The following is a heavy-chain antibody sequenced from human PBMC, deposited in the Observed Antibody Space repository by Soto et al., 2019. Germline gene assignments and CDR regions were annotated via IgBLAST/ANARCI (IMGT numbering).Heavy chain of an antibody. CDR2: INPSGGYT. V-gene: IGHV1-46*03. CDR3: ARGGGIVVETAPYDH. CDR1: GYTFSSYY. D-gene: IGHD2-21*02. J-gene: IGHJ4*02. Sequence: QVQLVQSGAEVKKPGASVKVSCKASGYTFSSYYMNWVRQAPGQGLEWLGIINPSGGYTTYAQRFLGQATMTTNTSASTVHMELGSLTAEDTAVYYCARGGGIVVETAPYDHWGQGTLVTVSS.